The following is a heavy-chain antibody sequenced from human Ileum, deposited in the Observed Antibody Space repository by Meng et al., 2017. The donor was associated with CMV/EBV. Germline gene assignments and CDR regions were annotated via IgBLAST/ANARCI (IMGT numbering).Heavy chain of an antibody. V-gene: IGHV3-7*01. J-gene: IGHJ4*02. Sequence: GASLKISCATSGFTFSSYWMSWVRQAPGKGLEWVANINQDGSEKYYVDSVKGRFTISRDNAENSLYLQMNSLRAEDTAFYYCAREEIDPLYSNYIYWGQGTLVTVSS. CDR3: AREEIDPLYSNYIY. D-gene: IGHD4-11*01. CDR1: GFTFSSYW. CDR2: INQDGSEK.